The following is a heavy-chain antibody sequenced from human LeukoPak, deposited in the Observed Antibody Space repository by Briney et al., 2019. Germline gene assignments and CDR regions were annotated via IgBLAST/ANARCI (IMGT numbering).Heavy chain of an antibody. Sequence: GGSLRLSCAASGFTFSSYSMNWIRQAPGKGLEWVSSISSSSSYIYYADSVKGRFTVSRDNAKNTLYLQVNNLRAEDTAVYYCARGPNSNWSGLDFWGQGTLLTVSS. CDR2: ISSSSSYI. CDR1: GFTFSSYS. J-gene: IGHJ4*02. V-gene: IGHV3-21*01. CDR3: ARGPNSNWSGLDF. D-gene: IGHD6-6*01.